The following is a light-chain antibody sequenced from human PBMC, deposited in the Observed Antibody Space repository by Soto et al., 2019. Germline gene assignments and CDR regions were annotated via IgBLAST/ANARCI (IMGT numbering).Light chain of an antibody. V-gene: IGLV2-8*01. CDR1: SSDVGGYNF. Sequence: QSALTQPPSASGSPGQSVTISCTGTSSDVGGYNFVSWYQQHPGKAPKPMIYEVTKRPSGVPDRFSVSKSGNTASLTVSGLQAEDEADYYCTSYAGSNNPVVFGGGTKLTVL. J-gene: IGLJ2*01. CDR3: TSYAGSNNPVV. CDR2: EVT.